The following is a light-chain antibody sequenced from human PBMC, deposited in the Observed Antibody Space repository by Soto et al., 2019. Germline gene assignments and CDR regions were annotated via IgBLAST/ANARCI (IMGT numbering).Light chain of an antibody. CDR3: QQYGSSPRT. Sequence: IVLPQSPGTLSLSPGERATLSCRASQSVSSSYLAWYQQKPGQAPRLLIYGASSRATGIPDRFSGSGSGTDFTLTISRLEPEDFAVYYRQQYGSSPRTFGQGTKV. CDR1: QSVSSSY. J-gene: IGKJ1*01. V-gene: IGKV3-20*01. CDR2: GAS.